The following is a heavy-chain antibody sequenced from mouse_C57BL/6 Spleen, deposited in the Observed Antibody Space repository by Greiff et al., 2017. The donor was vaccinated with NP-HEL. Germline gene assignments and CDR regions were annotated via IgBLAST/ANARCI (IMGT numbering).Heavy chain of an antibody. CDR1: GFSLTSYA. D-gene: IGHD4-1*01. CDR3: ARNEILAGTYFDY. CDR2: IWTGGGT. J-gene: IGHJ2*01. V-gene: IGHV2-9-1*01. Sequence: VQLQQSGPGLVAPSQSLSITCTVSGFSLTSYAISWVRQPPGKGLEWLGVIWTGGGTNYNSALKSRLSISKDNSKSQVFLKMNSLQTDDTARYYCARNEILAGTYFDYWGQGTTLTVSS.